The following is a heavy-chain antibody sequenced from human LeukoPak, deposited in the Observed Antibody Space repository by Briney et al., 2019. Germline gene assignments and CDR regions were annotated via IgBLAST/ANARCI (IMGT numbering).Heavy chain of an antibody. D-gene: IGHD3-22*01. CDR2: IKQDGSEK. CDR1: GFTFSSYE. J-gene: IGHJ4*02. V-gene: IGHV3-7*01. Sequence: GGSLRLSCAASGFTFSSYEMNWVRQAPGKGLEWVANIKQDGSEKYYVDSVKGRFTISRDNAKNSLYLQMNSLRAEDTAVYYCARGWYYYDSSGYYYSSLDYWGQGTLVTVSS. CDR3: ARGWYYYDSSGYYYSSLDY.